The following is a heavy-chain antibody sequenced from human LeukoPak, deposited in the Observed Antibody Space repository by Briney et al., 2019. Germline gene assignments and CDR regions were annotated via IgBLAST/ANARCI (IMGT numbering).Heavy chain of an antibody. J-gene: IGHJ4*02. CDR1: GDSVSSKNGA. CDR3: ARDLGTTGWHTFDY. Sequence: SQTLSLTCAVSGDSVSSKNGAWNWIRQSPSRGLEWLGRTYYRSKWYNDYAESMESRMTISQDKSKNQYSLHLNSVTPDDTAVYYCARDLGTTGWHTFDYWGQGTLVTVSS. D-gene: IGHD6-19*01. CDR2: TYYRSKWYN. V-gene: IGHV6-1*01.